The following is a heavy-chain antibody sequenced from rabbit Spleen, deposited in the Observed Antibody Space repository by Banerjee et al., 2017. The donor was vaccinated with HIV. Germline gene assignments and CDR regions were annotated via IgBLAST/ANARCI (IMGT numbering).Heavy chain of an antibody. CDR1: GFTLNSYY. CDR3: ASDIRGYGGFNL. Sequence: QLKESGGGLVQPGGSLKLSCKASGFTLNSYYMNWVRQAPGKGLEWIGYIDPVFGITYYANWVNGRFSISRENAQNTVFLQMTSLTAADTATYFCASDIRGYGGFNLWGQGTLVTVS. CDR2: IDPVFGIT. J-gene: IGHJ4*01. D-gene: IGHD1-1*01. V-gene: IGHV1S7*01.